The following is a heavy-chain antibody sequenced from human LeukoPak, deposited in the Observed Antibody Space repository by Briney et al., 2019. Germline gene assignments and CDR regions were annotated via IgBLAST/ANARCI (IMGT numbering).Heavy chain of an antibody. D-gene: IGHD1-26*01. CDR1: GYTLTELS. CDR2: FDPEDGET. J-gene: IGHJ6*02. V-gene: IGHV1-24*01. CDR3: ATGVGAGVGATPYGMDV. Sequence: ASVKVSCKVSGYTLTELSMHWVRQALGKGLEWMGGFDPEDGETIYAQKFQGRVTMTEDTSTDTAYMELSSLRSEDTAVYYCATGVGAGVGATPYGMDVWGQGTTVTVSS.